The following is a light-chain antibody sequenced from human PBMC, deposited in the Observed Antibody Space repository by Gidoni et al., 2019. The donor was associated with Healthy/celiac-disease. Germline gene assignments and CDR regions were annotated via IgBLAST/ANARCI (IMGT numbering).Light chain of an antibody. V-gene: IGLV1-47*01. J-gene: IGLJ2*01. CDR3: AAWDDSLSGVV. CDR1: SSNIGSNY. Sequence: SVLTQPPSASGTPGQRVTISCSGSSSNIGSNYVSWYQQLPGPAPKLLIYRNNQRPSGVPDRFSGSKSGTSASLAISGLRSEDEADYYCAAWDDSLSGVVFGGGTKLTVL. CDR2: RNN.